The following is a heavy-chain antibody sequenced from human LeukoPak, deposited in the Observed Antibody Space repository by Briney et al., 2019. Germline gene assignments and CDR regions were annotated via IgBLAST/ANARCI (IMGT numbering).Heavy chain of an antibody. CDR2: TSSDEYTT. CDR3: ARDRGGGCDY. J-gene: IGHJ4*02. CDR1: GFTFSSYE. D-gene: IGHD6-19*01. Sequence: GGSLRLSCAASGFTFSSYEMNWVRQAPGKGLVWVSHTSSDEYTTSYADSVKGRFTISRDNAKSTLYLQMNSLRAEDTAVYYCARDRGGGCDYWGQGTLVTVSS. V-gene: IGHV3-74*01.